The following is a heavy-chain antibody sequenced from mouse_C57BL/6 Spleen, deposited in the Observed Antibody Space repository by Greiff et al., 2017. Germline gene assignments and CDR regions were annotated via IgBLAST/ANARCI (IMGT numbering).Heavy chain of an antibody. D-gene: IGHD1-1*01. Sequence: QVQLKQSGAELMKPGASVKLSCKATGYTFTGYWIEWVKQRPGHGLEWIGEILPGSGSTNYNEKFKGKATLTADTSSNTAYMQLSSLTTEDSAIYYCARRYYGSNWYFDVWGTGTTVTVSS. J-gene: IGHJ1*03. V-gene: IGHV1-9*01. CDR2: ILPGSGST. CDR1: GYTFTGYW. CDR3: ARRYYGSNWYFDV.